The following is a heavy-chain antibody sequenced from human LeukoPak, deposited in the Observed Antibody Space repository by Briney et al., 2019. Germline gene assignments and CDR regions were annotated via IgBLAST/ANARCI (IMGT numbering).Heavy chain of an antibody. D-gene: IGHD6-19*01. CDR2: INPNSGGT. CDR3: ARARGAHGAVAGT. CDR1: GYTFTGYY. J-gene: IGHJ4*02. V-gene: IGHV1-2*02. Sequence: ASVKVSCKASGYTFTGYYMHWVRQAPGQGLEWMGWINPNSGGTNYAQKFQGRVTMTRDTSISTAHMELSRLRSDDTAVYYCARARGAHGAVAGTWGQGTLVTVSS.